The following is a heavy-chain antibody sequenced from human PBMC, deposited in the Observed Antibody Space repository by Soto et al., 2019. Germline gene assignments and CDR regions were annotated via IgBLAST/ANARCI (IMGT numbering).Heavy chain of an antibody. V-gene: IGHV3-21*01. Sequence: GGSLRLSCAASGFTFSSYSMNWVRQAPGKGLEWVSSISSGGTYIYYADSVRGRFTISRDNAKNSLYLQMNSLRAEDTAVYYCARRDRYSSSSGFDYWGQGTLVTVSS. CDR2: ISSGGTYI. CDR1: GFTFSSYS. J-gene: IGHJ4*02. D-gene: IGHD6-6*01. CDR3: ARRDRYSSSSGFDY.